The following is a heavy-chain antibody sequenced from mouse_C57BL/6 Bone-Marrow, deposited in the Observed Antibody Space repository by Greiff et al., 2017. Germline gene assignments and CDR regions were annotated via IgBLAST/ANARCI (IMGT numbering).Heavy chain of an antibody. CDR3: AREGIYYDYDGLAD. V-gene: IGHV1-59*01. D-gene: IGHD2-4*01. CDR2: IDPSDSYT. CDR1: GYTFTSYW. Sequence: QVQLQQPGAELVRPGTSVKLSCKASGYTFTSYWMHWVKQRPGQGLEWIGVIDPSDSYTNYNQKFKGKATLTVDTSSSTAYMQLSSLTSEDAAVYYCAREGIYYDYDGLADGGQGTLVTVSA. J-gene: IGHJ3*01.